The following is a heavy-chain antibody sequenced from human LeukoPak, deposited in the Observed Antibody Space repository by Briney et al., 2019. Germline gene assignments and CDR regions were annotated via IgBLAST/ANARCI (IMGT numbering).Heavy chain of an antibody. D-gene: IGHD3-3*01. V-gene: IGHV1-58*02. J-gene: IGHJ5*02. Sequence: ASVKVSCKASGFTFTTSAIQWVRQARGQRLEWIGWIVVGAGNTYYSQKFQERVTITRDMSTSTAYMELSSLRSDDTAVYYCAAQRGASLHDFWSTRLFDPWGQGTLVSVSS. CDR1: GFTFTTSA. CDR2: IVVGAGNT. CDR3: AAQRGASLHDFWSTRLFDP.